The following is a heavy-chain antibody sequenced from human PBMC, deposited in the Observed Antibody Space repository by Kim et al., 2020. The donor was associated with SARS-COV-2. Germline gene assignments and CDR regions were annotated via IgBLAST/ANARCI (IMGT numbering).Heavy chain of an antibody. V-gene: IGHV1-24*01. CDR2: FDPEDGET. J-gene: IGHJ5*02. D-gene: IGHD1-26*01. CDR1: GYTLTELS. Sequence: ASVKVSCKVSGYTLTELSMHWVRQAPGKGLEWMGGFDPEDGETIYAQKFQGRVTMTEDTSTDKAYMELSSLRSEDTAGYYCATGVGMGVPSWFDPWGQGTLLTVSS. CDR3: ATGVGMGVPSWFDP.